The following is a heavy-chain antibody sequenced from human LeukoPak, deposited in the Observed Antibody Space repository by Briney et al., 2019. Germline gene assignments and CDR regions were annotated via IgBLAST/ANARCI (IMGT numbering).Heavy chain of an antibody. V-gene: IGHV4-4*09. CDR3: ARSHFRGAAAGMPTYNWFDP. J-gene: IGHJ5*02. CDR1: GGSIGSYY. CDR2: IYTMGGT. D-gene: IGHD6-13*01. Sequence: AETLSLTCTVSGGSIGSYYWSWIRQPPGKGLEWIGYIYTMGGTNYNPSLKSRVTISVDTSKNKFSLKLSSVTAADTAVYYCARSHFRGAAAGMPTYNWFDPWGQGPLVTVSS.